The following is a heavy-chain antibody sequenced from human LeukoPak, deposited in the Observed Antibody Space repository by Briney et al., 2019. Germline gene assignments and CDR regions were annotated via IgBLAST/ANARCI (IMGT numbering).Heavy chain of an antibody. CDR1: GFSFSICA. V-gene: IGHV3-23*01. J-gene: IGHJ2*01. CDR3: AKDRDYGGNSEGYFDL. Sequence: PGGSLRLSCAASGFSFSICAMSWVRQAPGKGLEWVSGISGSGDTTDYADSVKGRFTISRDNSKNTLYLQINSLRAEDTAVYYCAKDRDYGGNSEGYFDLWGRGTLVTVSS. CDR2: ISGSGDTT. D-gene: IGHD4-23*01.